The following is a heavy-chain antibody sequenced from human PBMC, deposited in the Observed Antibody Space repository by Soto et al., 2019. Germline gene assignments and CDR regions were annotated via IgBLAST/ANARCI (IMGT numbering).Heavy chain of an antibody. CDR2: IRSKANSYAT. Sequence: VGSLRLSCAASGFTFSGFAMHWVRQASGRGLEWVGRIRSKANSYATVYAASVKGRFTISRDDSKNTAYLQMNSLKTEDTAVYYCTSGVSLNYYYGMDVWGQGTTVTVSS. CDR1: GFTFSGFA. CDR3: TSGVSLNYYYGMDV. J-gene: IGHJ6*02. V-gene: IGHV3-73*01. D-gene: IGHD2-8*01.